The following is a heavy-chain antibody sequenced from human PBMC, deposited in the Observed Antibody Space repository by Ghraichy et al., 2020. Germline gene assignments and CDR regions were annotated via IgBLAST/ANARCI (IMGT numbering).Heavy chain of an antibody. J-gene: IGHJ6*03. CDR1: GFTFSNYA. Sequence: GGSLRLSCGASGFTFSNYAMSWVRQAPGKGLEWVSLIYGNGVGTHYSDSVKGRFTISRDNSKNTLYLQMNSLRADDTAVYYCVKREGWEHHNYYMDVWGKGTAVTVSS. CDR3: VKREGWEHHNYYMDV. CDR2: IYGNGVGT. V-gene: IGHV3-23*01. D-gene: IGHD4-23*01.